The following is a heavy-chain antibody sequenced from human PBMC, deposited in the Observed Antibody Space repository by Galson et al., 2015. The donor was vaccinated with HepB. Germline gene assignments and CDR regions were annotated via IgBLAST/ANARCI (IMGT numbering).Heavy chain of an antibody. CDR3: ARVGYSYGRLYYYYGMDV. V-gene: IGHV6-1*01. CDR1: GDSVSSNSAA. Sequence: CAISGDSVSSNSAAWNWIRQSPSRGLEWLGRTYYRSKWYNDYAVSVKSRITINPDTSKNQFSLQLNSVTPEDTAVYYCARVGYSYGRLYYYYGMDVWGQGTTVTVSS. J-gene: IGHJ6*02. D-gene: IGHD5-18*01. CDR2: TYYRSKWYN.